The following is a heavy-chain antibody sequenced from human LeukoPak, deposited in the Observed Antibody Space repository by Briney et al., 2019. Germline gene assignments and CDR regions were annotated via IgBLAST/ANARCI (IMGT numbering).Heavy chain of an antibody. V-gene: IGHV3-21*01. D-gene: IGHD3-22*01. J-gene: IGHJ4*02. CDR2: ISSSSSYI. CDR3: ARDYYDSSGYLSEYYFDY. CDR1: GFTFSSYS. Sequence: PGGSLRLSCAASGFTFSSYSMNWVRQALGKGLEWVSSISSSSSYIYYADSVKGRFTISRDNAKNSLYLQMNSLRAEDTAVYYCARDYYDSSGYLSEYYFDYWGQGTLVTVSS.